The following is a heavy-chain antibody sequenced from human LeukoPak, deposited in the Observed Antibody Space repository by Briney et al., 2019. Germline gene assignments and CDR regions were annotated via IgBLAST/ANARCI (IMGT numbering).Heavy chain of an antibody. CDR3: ATSSYYDFWSGYSPIAFDI. CDR1: GYTFTGYY. Sequence: ASVKVSCKASGYTFTGYYMHWVRQAPGQGLEWMGWINPNNGGTNYAQKFQGRVTMTRDTSISTAYMELSRLRSDDTAVYYCATSSYYDFWSGYSPIAFDIWGQGTMVTVSS. D-gene: IGHD3-3*01. CDR2: INPNNGGT. J-gene: IGHJ3*02. V-gene: IGHV1-2*02.